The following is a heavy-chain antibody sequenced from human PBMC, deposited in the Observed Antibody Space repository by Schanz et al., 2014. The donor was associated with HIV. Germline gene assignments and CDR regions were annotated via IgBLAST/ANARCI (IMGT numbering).Heavy chain of an antibody. Sequence: EVQLVESGGGLVQPGRSLRLSCAASGFTFDDYAMHWVRQAPGKGLEWVSSISSSSSNYIYYADSVKGRFTISRDNAKNSLFLQMNSLRADDTAVYYCARGSGPYYYYYGMDVWGQGTTVTVSS. V-gene: IGHV3-21*01. CDR1: GFTFDDYA. D-gene: IGHD3-10*01. CDR2: ISSSSSNYI. CDR3: ARGSGPYYYYYGMDV. J-gene: IGHJ6*02.